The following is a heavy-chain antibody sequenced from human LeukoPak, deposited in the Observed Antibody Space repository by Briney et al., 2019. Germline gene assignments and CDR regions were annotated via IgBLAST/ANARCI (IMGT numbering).Heavy chain of an antibody. CDR1: GCSISSYY. Sequence: PSETLSLTCTVSGCSISSYYWSWIRQPPGKGLEWIGYIYYSGSTNYNPSLKSRVTISVDTSKNQFSLKLSSVTAADTAVYYCARENYGDYYYGMDVWGQGTTVTVSS. J-gene: IGHJ6*02. CDR2: IYYSGST. CDR3: ARENYGDYYYGMDV. D-gene: IGHD4-17*01. V-gene: IGHV4-59*01.